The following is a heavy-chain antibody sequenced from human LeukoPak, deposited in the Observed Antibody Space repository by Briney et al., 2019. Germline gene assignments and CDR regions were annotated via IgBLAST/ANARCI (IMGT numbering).Heavy chain of an antibody. CDR2: VYYIGNP. Sequence: SETLSLTCSVSGGSISDYFWGWIRQPPGKGLEWIGHVYYIGNPTCSPSLKSRVSILVDTSKNQFSLDLSSVTAADTAVYYCARRRRITMVRGVINDAFDIWGQGTMVTVSS. J-gene: IGHJ3*02. CDR3: ARRRRITMVRGVINDAFDI. CDR1: GGSISDYF. V-gene: IGHV4-59*08. D-gene: IGHD3-10*01.